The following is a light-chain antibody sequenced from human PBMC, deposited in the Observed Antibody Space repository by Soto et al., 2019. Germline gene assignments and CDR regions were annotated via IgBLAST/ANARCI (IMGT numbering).Light chain of an antibody. CDR3: YTDTGRDFYI. CDR2: EVT. Sequence: QSALTQPPSASGSLGQSVTISCTGTSSDVGVHNFVSWYQQSPGKAPKLLIYEVTKRPAGVPDRFSGSKSGNTASLTVSGLQAEDEADYYCYTDTGRDFYILGGGTKVTVL. V-gene: IGLV2-8*01. CDR1: SSDVGVHNF. J-gene: IGLJ2*01.